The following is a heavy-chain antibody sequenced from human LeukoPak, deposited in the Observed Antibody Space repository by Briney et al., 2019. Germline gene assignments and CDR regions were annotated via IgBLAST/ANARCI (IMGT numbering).Heavy chain of an antibody. CDR2: FDPEDGET. Sequence: ASVKVSCKVSGYTLTELSMHWVRQAPGKGLEWMGGFDPEDGETIYAQKFQGRVTITADESTSTAYMELSSLRSEDTAVYYCARVNMVRGVKGEVGHYYYMDVWGKGTTVTISS. CDR1: GYTLTELS. V-gene: IGHV1-24*01. CDR3: ARVNMVRGVKGEVGHYYYMDV. J-gene: IGHJ6*03. D-gene: IGHD3-10*01.